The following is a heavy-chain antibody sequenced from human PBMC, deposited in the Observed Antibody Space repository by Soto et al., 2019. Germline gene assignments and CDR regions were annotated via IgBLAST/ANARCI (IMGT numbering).Heavy chain of an antibody. Sequence: QVQLVQSGAEVKKPGASVKVSCKASGYTFTGYYIHWVRQAPGQGLEWLGIINPSSGGTTYAQKFQGRVIMTRATSTSTVYMELSSLRSEDTALYYCATEAVPFDRPFDWWGQGTLVTVSS. CDR3: ATEAVPFDRPFDW. CDR1: GYTFTGYY. D-gene: IGHD3-16*01. J-gene: IGHJ4*02. CDR2: INPSSGGT. V-gene: IGHV1-46*03.